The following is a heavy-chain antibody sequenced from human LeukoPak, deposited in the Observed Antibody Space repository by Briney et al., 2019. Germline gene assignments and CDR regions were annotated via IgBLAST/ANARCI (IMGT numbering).Heavy chain of an antibody. V-gene: IGHV3-7*01. CDR1: GFTFSSYW. CDR3: ARDIPRGATHLDY. CDR2: IEDDGSRK. D-gene: IGHD1-26*01. Sequence: GGSLRLSCAASGFTFSSYWMTWVRQAPGKGLEWVASIEDDGSRKNYGDSVKGRFTISRDNAENSLYLQMNILRVEDTAVYFCARDIPRGATHLDYWGQGTLVTVSS. J-gene: IGHJ4*02.